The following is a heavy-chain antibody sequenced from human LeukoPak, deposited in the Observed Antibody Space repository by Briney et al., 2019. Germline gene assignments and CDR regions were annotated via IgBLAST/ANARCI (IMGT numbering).Heavy chain of an antibody. CDR1: GGSLSSHY. CDR3: ASRKSWNQYYYDY. CDR2: IYYSGSN. J-gene: IGHJ4*02. V-gene: IGHV4-59*11. D-gene: IGHD1-1*01. Sequence: SETLSLTCTVSGGSLSSHYLSWVRQPPGKGLEWVGFIYYSGSNNYNPSLTSRVTISVDTSKNQSSLKLSSVTAADTAVYYCASRKSWNQYYYDYGGQGTLVTVSS.